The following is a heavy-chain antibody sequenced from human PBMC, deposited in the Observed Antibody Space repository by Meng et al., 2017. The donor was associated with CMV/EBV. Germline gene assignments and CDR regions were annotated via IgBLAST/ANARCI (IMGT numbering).Heavy chain of an antibody. CDR3: AREGEGVVAATPHFDY. CDR2: INPSGGST. V-gene: IGHV1-46*01. Sequence: YGAGARKAGASGKVSFKSSGYTFTSYYLHWGRQAPGQGLEWMGIINPSGGSTSYAQKFQGRVTMTRYTSTSTVYMELSSMRSEDTAVYYCAREGEGVVAATPHFDYWGQGTLVTVSS. J-gene: IGHJ4*02. D-gene: IGHD2-15*01. CDR1: GYTFTSYY.